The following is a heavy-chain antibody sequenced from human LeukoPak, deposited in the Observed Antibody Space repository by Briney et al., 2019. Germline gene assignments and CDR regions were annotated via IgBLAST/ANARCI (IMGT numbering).Heavy chain of an antibody. CDR1: GFTFSSYS. J-gene: IGHJ6*03. CDR2: ISSSSSYI. Sequence: GGSLRLSGAASGFTFSSYSMNWVRQAPGKGLEWVSSISSSSSYIYYADSVKGRFTISRDNAKNSLYLQMNSLRAEDTAVYYCASIPPFYYDFWSGVQYYMDVWGKGTTVTVSS. V-gene: IGHV3-21*01. D-gene: IGHD3-3*01. CDR3: ASIPPFYYDFWSGVQYYMDV.